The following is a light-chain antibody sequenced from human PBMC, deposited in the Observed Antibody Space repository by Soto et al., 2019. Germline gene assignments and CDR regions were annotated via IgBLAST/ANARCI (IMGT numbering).Light chain of an antibody. CDR1: QSISSW. J-gene: IGKJ1*01. CDR3: QQYDSWWT. V-gene: IGKV1-5*01. CDR2: DAS. Sequence: DIPMTQSPSTLSAYVGDRVTITCRASQSISSWLAWYQQKPGKAPKLLIYDASSLESGVPSRFRGSGSGTIFTLPICSLQPDDFATYYCQQYDSWWTFGQGTKVEIQ.